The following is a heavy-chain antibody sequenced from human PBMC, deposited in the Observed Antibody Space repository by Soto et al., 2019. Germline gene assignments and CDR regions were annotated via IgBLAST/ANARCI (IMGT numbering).Heavy chain of an antibody. CDR1: GDSVSSNSAA. Sequence: SQTLSLTCVISGDSVSSNSAAWNWIRQSPSRGLEWLGRTYYRSKWYNDYAVSVKSRITINPDTSKNQFSLQLNSVTPEDTAVYYCARGPPLRFLEWLSRSSFDYWGQGTLVTVSS. CDR2: TYYRSKWYN. CDR3: ARGPPLRFLEWLSRSSFDY. D-gene: IGHD3-3*01. J-gene: IGHJ4*02. V-gene: IGHV6-1*01.